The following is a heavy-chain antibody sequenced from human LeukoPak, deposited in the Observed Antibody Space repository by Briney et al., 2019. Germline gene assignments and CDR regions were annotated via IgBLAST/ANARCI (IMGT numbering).Heavy chain of an antibody. D-gene: IGHD2-15*01. Sequence: PGGSLRLSCAASGFTFSSYGMHGVRQAPGKGLEWVAFIRYDGSNKYYADSVKGRFTISRDNSKNTLYLQMNSLRAEDTAVYYCAKVVRGYCSGGSCPEPYYYYYYMDVWGKGTTVTVSS. CDR2: IRYDGSNK. CDR1: GFTFSSYG. J-gene: IGHJ6*03. V-gene: IGHV3-30*02. CDR3: AKVVRGYCSGGSCPEPYYYYYYMDV.